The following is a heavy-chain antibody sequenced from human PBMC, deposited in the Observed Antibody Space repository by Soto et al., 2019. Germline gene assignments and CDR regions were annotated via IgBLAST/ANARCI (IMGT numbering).Heavy chain of an antibody. CDR2: ISNNGGST. D-gene: IGHD3-22*01. J-gene: IGHJ4*02. CDR3: ARDETRYYDSSGDY. Sequence: EVQLLESGGGLVQPGGSLRLSCAASGFIFSSFAMSWVRQAPGKGLEWVSTISNNGGSTYSADSVKGRFTISRDNSKNTLYLQMNSLRAEDTAVYYCARDETRYYDSSGDYWGQGTLVTVSS. V-gene: IGHV3-23*01. CDR1: GFIFSSFA.